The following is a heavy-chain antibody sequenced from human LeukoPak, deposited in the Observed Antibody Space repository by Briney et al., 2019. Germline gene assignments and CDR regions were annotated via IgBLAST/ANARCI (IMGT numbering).Heavy chain of an antibody. D-gene: IGHD3-3*01. CDR2: INHSGST. Sequence: SETLSLTCAVYGGSFSGHYWSWIRQPPGKGLEWIGEINHSGSTNYNPFLKSRVTLSVDTSKNQFSLNLNSVTAADTAVYYCARGTRGGNYYGMDVWGQGTTVTVS. CDR3: ARGTRGGNYYGMDV. V-gene: IGHV4-34*01. J-gene: IGHJ6*02. CDR1: GGSFSGHY.